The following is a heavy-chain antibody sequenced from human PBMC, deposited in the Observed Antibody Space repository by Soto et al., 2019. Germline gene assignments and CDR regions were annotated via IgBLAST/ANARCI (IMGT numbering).Heavy chain of an antibody. D-gene: IGHD6-6*01. V-gene: IGHV1-69*12. CDR1: GGTFSSYA. CDR2: IIPIFGTA. Sequence: QVQLVQSGAEVKKPGSSVKVSCKASGGTFSSYAISWVRQAPGQGLEWMGGIIPIFGTANYAQKFQGRVTITADESTSTAYMELSSLRSEDTAVYYCASRSYSSSSQRYYYYGMDVWGQGTTVTVSS. CDR3: ASRSYSSSSQRYYYYGMDV. J-gene: IGHJ6*02.